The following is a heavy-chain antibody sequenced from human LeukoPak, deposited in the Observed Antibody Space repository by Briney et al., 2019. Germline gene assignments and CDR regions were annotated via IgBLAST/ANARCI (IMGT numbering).Heavy chain of an antibody. D-gene: IGHD3-22*01. Sequence: GESLKISCKGSGYSFTNYWIGWVRQMPGKGLEWMGIIYPGDSDTRYSPSFQGQVTISADKSISTAYLQWSSLKASDTAMYYCARQKTPYYYDSSVYDAFDIWGQGTMVTVSS. CDR3: ARQKTPYYYDSSVYDAFDI. V-gene: IGHV5-51*01. CDR1: GYSFTNYW. J-gene: IGHJ3*02. CDR2: IYPGDSDT.